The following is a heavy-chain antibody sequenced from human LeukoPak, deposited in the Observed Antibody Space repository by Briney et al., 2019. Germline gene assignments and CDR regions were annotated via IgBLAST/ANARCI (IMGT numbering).Heavy chain of an antibody. J-gene: IGHJ6*03. Sequence: SETLSLTCTVSGGSISSYYWSWIRQPPGKGLEWIGYIYYSGSTNYNPSLKSRVTISVDTSKNQFSLKLSSVTAADTAVYYCATSLTTVTHYYYYMDVWGKGTTVTISS. CDR2: IYYSGST. CDR3: ATSLTTVTHYYYYMDV. D-gene: IGHD4-11*01. CDR1: GGSISSYY. V-gene: IGHV4-59*12.